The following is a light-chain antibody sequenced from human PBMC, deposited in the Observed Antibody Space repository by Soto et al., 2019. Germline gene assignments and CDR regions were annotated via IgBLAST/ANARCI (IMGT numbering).Light chain of an antibody. J-gene: IGLJ3*02. CDR3: IAYAGSSIWV. Sequence: QSALTQPPSASGSPGQSVTISCTGTSSDVGTYNYVSWYQQHPGKAPKLMIYDVSKRPSGVPDRFSGSKSGNTASLTVSGLQAEDEAAYYCIAYAGSSIWVFGGGTEVTVL. CDR1: SSDVGTYNY. V-gene: IGLV2-8*01. CDR2: DVS.